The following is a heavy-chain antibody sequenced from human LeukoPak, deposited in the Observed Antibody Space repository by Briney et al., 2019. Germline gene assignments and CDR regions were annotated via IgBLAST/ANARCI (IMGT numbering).Heavy chain of an antibody. J-gene: IGHJ6*02. D-gene: IGHD5-18*01. CDR1: GFTFSHYS. Sequence: GGSLRLSCVASGFTFSHYSMNWVRQAPGKGLDWVSSIRFTGSYIYYADSVKGRFTISRDNAKNSLYLQMNSLRAEDTAVYYCARKKRVDTDSIMVYYYYAMDVWGQGTTVTVSS. V-gene: IGHV3-21*01. CDR3: ARKKRVDTDSIMVYYYYAMDV. CDR2: IRFTGSYI.